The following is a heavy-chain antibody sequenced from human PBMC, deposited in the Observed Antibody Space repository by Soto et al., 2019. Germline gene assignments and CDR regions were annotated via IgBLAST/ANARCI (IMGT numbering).Heavy chain of an antibody. CDR2: INAGNGNT. CDR1: GYTSTVYA. J-gene: IGHJ4*02. V-gene: IGHV1-3*05. CDR3: ARAVAVPADFDY. Sequence: QVQLVQSGAEEKKPGASVKVSCKASGYTSTVYAIHWVRQAPGQRLEWMGWINAGNGNTKYSQKFQGRVTITRDTSASTAYMELSSLRSEDTAVYYCARAVAVPADFDYWGQGTLVTVSS. D-gene: IGHD6-19*01.